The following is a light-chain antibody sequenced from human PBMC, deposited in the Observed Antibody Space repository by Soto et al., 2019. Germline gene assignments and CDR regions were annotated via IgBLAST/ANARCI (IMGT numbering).Light chain of an antibody. J-gene: IGKJ4*01. CDR2: DTS. V-gene: IGKV3-11*01. CDR1: QSVRNY. Sequence: EIVLTQSPATLSLSPGERATLSCRASQSVRNYLIWYQQKPGLAPRLLIHDTSTWATGIPARFSSSGSGTDSTLTISRLEPEYFAVYYCQQRSSWPLTFGGGTKVEIK. CDR3: QQRSSWPLT.